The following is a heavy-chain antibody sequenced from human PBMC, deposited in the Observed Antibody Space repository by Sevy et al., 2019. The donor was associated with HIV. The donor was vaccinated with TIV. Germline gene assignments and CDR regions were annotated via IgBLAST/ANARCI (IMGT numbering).Heavy chain of an antibody. V-gene: IGHV1-18*01. D-gene: IGHD3-10*01. CDR1: GYTFTSYG. Sequence: ASVKVSCKASGYTFTSYGISWVRQAPGQGLEWMGWISAYNGNTNYAQKLQGRVTMTTDTSTSTAYMELRSLRSDDTAVYYCARVPEGSGSYYRFDYWGQGTLVTVSS. J-gene: IGHJ4*02. CDR2: ISAYNGNT. CDR3: ARVPEGSGSYYRFDY.